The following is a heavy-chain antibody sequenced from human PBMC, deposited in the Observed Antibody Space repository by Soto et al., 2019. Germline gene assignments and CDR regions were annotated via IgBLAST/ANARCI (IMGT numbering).Heavy chain of an antibody. Sequence: ASVKVSCKASGYTFTSYAMRWVRQAPGQRLEWMGWINAGNGNTKYSQKFQGRVTITRDISASTAYMELSSLRSEDTAVYYCARDGDYVFSVYYYYYYGMDVWGQGTTVTVSS. D-gene: IGHD4-17*01. CDR2: INAGNGNT. V-gene: IGHV1-3*01. CDR1: GYTFTSYA. CDR3: ARDGDYVFSVYYYYYYGMDV. J-gene: IGHJ6*02.